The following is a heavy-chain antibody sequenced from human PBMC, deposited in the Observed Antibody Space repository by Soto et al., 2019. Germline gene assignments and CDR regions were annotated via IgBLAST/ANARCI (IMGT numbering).Heavy chain of an antibody. CDR2: ISYDGSNK. J-gene: IGHJ4*02. V-gene: IGHV3-30-3*01. Sequence: GSLRLSCAASGFTFSSYAMHWVRQAPGKGLEWVAVISYDGSNKYYADSVKGRFTISRDNSKNTLYLQMNSLRAEDTAVYYCARDHAIPYSSSSSLDYWGQGTLVTVSS. D-gene: IGHD6-6*01. CDR3: ARDHAIPYSSSSSLDY. CDR1: GFTFSSYA.